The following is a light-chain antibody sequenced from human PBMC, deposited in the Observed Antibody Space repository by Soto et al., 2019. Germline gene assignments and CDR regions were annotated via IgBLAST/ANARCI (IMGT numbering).Light chain of an antibody. CDR3: KQYNSYWT. CDR2: KAS. CDR1: ESISSW. V-gene: IGKV1-5*03. Sequence: DLQMTQSPSTLSSSLGDSVTITCRASESISSWLAWYQQKPGKAPKLLIYKASNLESGVQSRFSGSGSGTEFTLTISSLQPDDFATYYCKQYNSYWTCGQGTKVDIK. J-gene: IGKJ1*01.